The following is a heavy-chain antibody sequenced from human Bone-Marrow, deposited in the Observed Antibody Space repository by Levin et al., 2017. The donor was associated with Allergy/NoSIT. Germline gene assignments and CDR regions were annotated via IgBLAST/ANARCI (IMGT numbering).Heavy chain of an antibody. D-gene: IGHD4-17*01. V-gene: IGHV3-53*01. Sequence: GESLKISCAASGFTVSNNYMNWVRQAPGKGLEWVSVIYTGGSTFYADSVKGRFTISRDNSKNTLYLQMNSLRAEDTAVYYCATAVSTDYGDYLAYWGQGTLVTVSS. J-gene: IGHJ4*02. CDR2: IYTGGST. CDR3: ATAVSTDYGDYLAY. CDR1: GFTVSNNY.